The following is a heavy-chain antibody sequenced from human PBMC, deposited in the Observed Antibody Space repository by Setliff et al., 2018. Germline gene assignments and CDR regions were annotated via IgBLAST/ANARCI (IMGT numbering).Heavy chain of an antibody. J-gene: IGHJ3*02. V-gene: IGHV4-31*03. CDR3: ASSADPAGGYGSEDDAFDI. CDR2: ITSSGYT. D-gene: IGHD3-10*01. Sequence: SETLSLTCSVSGDSISIGAYFWSWIRHRPGEGLEYIGHITSSGYTNYSPSLQGRVAISEDTSENQFSLKLSSVTAADTAVYYCASSADPAGGYGSEDDAFDIWGQGTMVTVSS. CDR1: GDSISIGAYF.